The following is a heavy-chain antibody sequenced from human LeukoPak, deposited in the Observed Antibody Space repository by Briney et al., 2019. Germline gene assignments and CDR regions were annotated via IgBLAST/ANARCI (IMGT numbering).Heavy chain of an antibody. D-gene: IGHD6-6*01. V-gene: IGHV4-59*01. CDR2: IYYSGST. J-gene: IGHJ4*02. CDR1: GGSISGYY. CDR3: ARGDSSTWVY. Sequence: TSETLSLTCTVSGGSISGYYWSWTRQPPGKGLEWIGYIYYSGSTNYNPSHKSRVTISVDTSKNQFSLKLSSVTAADTAVYYCARGDSSTWVYWGQGTLVTVSS.